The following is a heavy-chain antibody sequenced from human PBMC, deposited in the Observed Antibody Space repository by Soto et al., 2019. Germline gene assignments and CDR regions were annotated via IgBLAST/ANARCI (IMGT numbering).Heavy chain of an antibody. D-gene: IGHD1-26*01. J-gene: IGHJ5*02. CDR1: GGTFSSYT. CDR3: AIEWELGMGWFDP. Sequence: SVKVSCKASGGTFSSYTISWVRQAPGQGLEWMGRIIPILGIANYAQKFQGRVTITADKSTSTAYMELSSLRSEDTAVYYCAIEWELGMGWFDPWGQGTLVTVS. V-gene: IGHV1-69*04. CDR2: IIPILGIA.